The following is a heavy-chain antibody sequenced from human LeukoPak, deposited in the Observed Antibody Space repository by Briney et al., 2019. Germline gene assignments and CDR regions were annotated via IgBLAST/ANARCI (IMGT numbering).Heavy chain of an antibody. CDR1: GFTVSSNY. J-gene: IGHJ4*02. D-gene: IGHD2-2*01. CDR2: IYSGGNT. CDR3: ANHLACGSTSCPPFDD. Sequence: GGSLRLSCAASGFTVSSNYMSWVRQAPGKGLEWVSVIYSGGNTYYADSVKGRFTISRDNSKNTLYLQMNSLRAEDTAVYYCANHLACGSTSCPPFDDWGQGTLVTVSS. V-gene: IGHV3-66*01.